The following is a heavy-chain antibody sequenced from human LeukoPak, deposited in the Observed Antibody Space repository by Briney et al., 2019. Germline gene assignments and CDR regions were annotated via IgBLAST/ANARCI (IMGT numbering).Heavy chain of an antibody. J-gene: IGHJ4*02. D-gene: IGHD3-22*01. CDR1: GYSVTSYW. CDR3: ALTYYYDSSVVYFDY. Sequence: GESLKISCKGSGYSVTSYWIGWVRQMPGKGLEWMGIIYPGDSDTRYSPSFQGQVTISADKSISTAYLQWSSLKASDTAMYYCALTYYYDSSVVYFDYWGQGTLVTVSS. CDR2: IYPGDSDT. V-gene: IGHV5-51*01.